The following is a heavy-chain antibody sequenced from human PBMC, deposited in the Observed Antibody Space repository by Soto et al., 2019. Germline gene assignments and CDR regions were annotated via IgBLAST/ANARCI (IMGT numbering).Heavy chain of an antibody. J-gene: IGHJ5*02. Sequence: GGSLRLSCAASGFTFSSYARSWVRQAPGKGLEWVSAISGSGGSTYYADSVKGRFTISRDNSKNTLYLQMDSLRAEDTAVYYCAKFTVVTRWFDPWGQGTLVTVYS. CDR3: AKFTVVTRWFDP. D-gene: IGHD2-21*02. V-gene: IGHV3-23*01. CDR2: ISGSGGST. CDR1: GFTFSSYA.